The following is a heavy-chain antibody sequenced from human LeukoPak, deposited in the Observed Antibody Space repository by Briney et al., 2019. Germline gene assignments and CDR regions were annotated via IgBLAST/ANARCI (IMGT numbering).Heavy chain of an antibody. CDR3: ARGGSYYGSGSDQFGY. CDR1: GYTFTSHV. CDR2: IDTSNGNT. J-gene: IGHJ4*02. Sequence: ASVKVSCKASGYTFTSHVIHWVRQAPGPRLDWVGWIDTSNGNTQNSHNFQGRVTITRNTAASTAYMELSSLSSGGTAVDFFARGGSYYGSGSDQFGYWGQGTLVTVSS. V-gene: IGHV1-3*04. D-gene: IGHD3-10*01.